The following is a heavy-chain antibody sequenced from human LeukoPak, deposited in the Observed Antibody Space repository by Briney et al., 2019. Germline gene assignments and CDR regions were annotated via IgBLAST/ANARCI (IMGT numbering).Heavy chain of an antibody. CDR1: GFTLSSSE. CDR3: ARDWGRQLWLRGWFDP. CDR2: INSDNSV. J-gene: IGHJ5*02. Sequence: PGGSLRLSCAASGFTLSSSEMDWVRQAPGKGLEWVSYINSDNSVLYADSVKGRFTISRDNAKKSVYLHMSSLRAEDTAVYYCARDWGRQLWLRGWFDPWGQGTLVTVSS. D-gene: IGHD5-18*01. V-gene: IGHV3-48*03.